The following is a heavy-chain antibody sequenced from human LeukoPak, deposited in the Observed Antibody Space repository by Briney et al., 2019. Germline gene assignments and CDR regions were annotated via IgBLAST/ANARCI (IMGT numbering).Heavy chain of an antibody. J-gene: IGHJ4*02. CDR3: AKGALRGNTHFDY. CDR2: IWYDASNT. CDR1: GFTFSSSG. D-gene: IGHD2/OR15-2a*01. V-gene: IGHV3-33*06. Sequence: GGSLRLSCAASGFTFSSSGMHWVRQPPGKGLEWVAEIWYDASNTYYADAVKGRFTISRDNSKNTLFLQMNSLRAEDTAIYYCAKGALRGNTHFDYWGQGTLVTVSS.